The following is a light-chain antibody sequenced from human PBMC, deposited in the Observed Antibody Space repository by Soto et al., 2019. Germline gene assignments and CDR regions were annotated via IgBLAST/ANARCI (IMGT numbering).Light chain of an antibody. J-gene: IGKJ4*01. CDR1: QDISKY. Sequence: DIQMTQSPSSLSASVGDRVTITCQASQDISKYVNWYQQKPGTAPKLLIYDGSNVHLGVPSRFSVSGSGTDFTFTINSLRPEDIATYYCQQFHSQPLTFGGGTKVEIK. CDR3: QQFHSQPLT. V-gene: IGKV1-33*01. CDR2: DGS.